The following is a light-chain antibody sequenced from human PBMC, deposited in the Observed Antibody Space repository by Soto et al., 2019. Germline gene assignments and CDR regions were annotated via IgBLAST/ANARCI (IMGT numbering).Light chain of an antibody. CDR3: SSYTSISTLV. J-gene: IGLJ2*01. CDR2: EVS. Sequence: QSALTRPPSVSGSPGQSVTISCTGTSSDVGSYSRVSWYQQPPGTAPKLMIYEVSNRPSGVPDRFSGSKSGNTASLTISGLQAEDEADYYCSSYTSISTLVFGGGTKLTVL. CDR1: SSDVGSYSR. V-gene: IGLV2-18*02.